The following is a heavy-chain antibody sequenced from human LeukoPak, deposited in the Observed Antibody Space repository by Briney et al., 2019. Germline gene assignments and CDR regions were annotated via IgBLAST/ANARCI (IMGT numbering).Heavy chain of an antibody. V-gene: IGHV3-53*01. CDR1: GFTVSSNY. CDR2: LYSGGNT. Sequence: GGSLRLSCAVSGFTVSSNYMSWVRQAPGKGLEWVSVLYSGGNTYYADSVKGRFTIPRDNSKNTLYLQMNSLRAEDTAVYYCARYDGGSGPFDYWGQGTLVTVSS. D-gene: IGHD3-10*01. J-gene: IGHJ4*02. CDR3: ARYDGGSGPFDY.